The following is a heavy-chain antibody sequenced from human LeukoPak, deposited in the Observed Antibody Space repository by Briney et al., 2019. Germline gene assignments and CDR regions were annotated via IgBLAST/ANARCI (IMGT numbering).Heavy chain of an antibody. J-gene: IGHJ4*02. D-gene: IGHD4-17*01. Sequence: QPGRSLRLSCAASGFTFSSYGMHWVRQAPGKGLEWVAIISDDGSNKYYTDSVRGRFTISRDNSKNTLYLQMNSLRAEDTAVYYCAKGVSGDYVWFDYWGQGTLVTVSS. CDR1: GFTFSSYG. CDR3: AKGVSGDYVWFDY. CDR2: ISDDGSNK. V-gene: IGHV3-30*18.